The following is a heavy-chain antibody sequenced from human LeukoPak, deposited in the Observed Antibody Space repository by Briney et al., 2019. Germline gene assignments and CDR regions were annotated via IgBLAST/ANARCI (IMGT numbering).Heavy chain of an antibody. J-gene: IGHJ4*02. CDR3: AREVGKDGHNLDDY. D-gene: IGHD5-24*01. CDR2: VIPIFGTP. V-gene: IGHV1-69*13. Sequence: GASLKVSCKASGGTFSSYAISWVRQAPGQRREWMGGVIPIFGTPNYAQTFQGRGPITADGSTSTAYMALSSLRSEDTAVYYCAREVGKDGHNLDDYWGQGNPVTVSS. CDR1: GGTFSSYA.